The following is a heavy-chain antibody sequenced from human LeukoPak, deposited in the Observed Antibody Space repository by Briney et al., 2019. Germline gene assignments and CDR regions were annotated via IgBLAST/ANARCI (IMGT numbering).Heavy chain of an antibody. CDR2: IYPGDSDT. J-gene: IGHJ3*02. V-gene: IGHV5-51*01. Sequence: GESLKISCKGSGYRFTSYWIGWVRQMPGKGLGWMGIIYPGDSDTRYSPSFQGQVTISADKSISTAYLQWSSLKASDTAMYYCALVVTIFGVVPDAFDIWGQGTMVTVSS. CDR3: ALVVTIFGVVPDAFDI. D-gene: IGHD3-3*01. CDR1: GYRFTSYW.